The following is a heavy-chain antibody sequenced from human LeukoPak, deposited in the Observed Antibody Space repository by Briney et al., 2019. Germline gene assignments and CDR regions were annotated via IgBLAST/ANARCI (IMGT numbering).Heavy chain of an antibody. CDR1: GYTFTGYY. V-gene: IGHV1-2*02. CDR2: INPNSGGT. J-gene: IGHJ1*01. D-gene: IGHD6-19*01. CDR3: ARLSSGWSEPQH. Sequence: ASVKVSCKASGYTFTGYYMHWVRQAPGQGLECMGWINPNSGGTNYAQKFQGRVTMTRDTSISTAYMELNRLRSDDTAVYYCARLSSGWSEPQHWGQGTLVTVLS.